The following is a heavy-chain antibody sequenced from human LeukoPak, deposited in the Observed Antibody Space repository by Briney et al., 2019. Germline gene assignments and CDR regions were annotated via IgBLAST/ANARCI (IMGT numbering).Heavy chain of an antibody. CDR3: ARVVVAVAAHQGNWFDP. Sequence: ASAKVYCKTSGYTFTDHYIRWVRQAPGQGLELMGWINPNSGGTNSAQKFQGRVTMTRDTSIRTAYMELSRLRSDDTAVYYCARVVVAVAAHQGNWFDPWGQGTLVTVSS. D-gene: IGHD2-15*01. CDR2: INPNSGGT. CDR1: GYTFTDHY. V-gene: IGHV1-2*02. J-gene: IGHJ5*02.